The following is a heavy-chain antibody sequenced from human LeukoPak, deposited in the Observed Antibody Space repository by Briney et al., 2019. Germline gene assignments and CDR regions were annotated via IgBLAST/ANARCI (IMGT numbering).Heavy chain of an antibody. D-gene: IGHD3-10*01. J-gene: IGHJ4*02. CDR2: IYYSGST. CDR1: GGSLSSYY. CDR3: ASSYYYGPGSYYNSFDY. V-gene: IGHV4-59*01. Sequence: SETLSLTCTVSGGSLSSYYWSWIRQPPGKGLEWIGYIYYSGSTNYNPSLKSRVPISVDTSKNQFSLKLSSVTAADTAVYYCASSYYYGPGSYYNSFDYWGQGTLVTVSS.